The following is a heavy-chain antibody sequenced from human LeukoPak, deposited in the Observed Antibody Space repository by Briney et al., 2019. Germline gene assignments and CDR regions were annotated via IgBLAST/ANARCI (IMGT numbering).Heavy chain of an antibody. D-gene: IGHD6-13*01. Sequence: PGGSLRLSCAASGFTFSDYYMSWIRQAPGKGLEWVSYISSVSGYTKYADSVRGRFTISRDNGKNSLYLQMNSLRAEDTAVYYCARVAADATVFDYWGQGTLVTVSS. CDR1: GFTFSDYY. V-gene: IGHV3-11*05. J-gene: IGHJ4*02. CDR3: ARVAADATVFDY. CDR2: ISSVSGYT.